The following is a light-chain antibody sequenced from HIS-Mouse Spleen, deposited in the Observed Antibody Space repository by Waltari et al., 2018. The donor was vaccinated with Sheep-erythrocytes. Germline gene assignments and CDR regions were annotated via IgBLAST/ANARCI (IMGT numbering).Light chain of an antibody. V-gene: IGLV1-51*01. CDR3: GTWDSSLSAGV. CDR1: RSNIGNNY. Sequence: QSVLTQPPSVSAAPGQKVTISCSGSRSNIGNNYVPWYQQLPGTATQLLIYDNNKRPSGIPDRFSGSKSGTSATMGITGLQTGDEADYYCGTWDSSLSAGVFGGGTKLTVL. CDR2: DNN. J-gene: IGLJ2*01.